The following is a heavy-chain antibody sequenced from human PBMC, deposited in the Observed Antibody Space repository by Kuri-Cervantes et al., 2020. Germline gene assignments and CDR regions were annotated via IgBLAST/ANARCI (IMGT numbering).Heavy chain of an antibody. CDR3: ARVPPLGLQPNPYFDY. V-gene: IGHV3-21*01. J-gene: IGHJ4*02. CDR1: GFTFSSYS. Sequence: GESLKISCAASGFTFSSYSMNRVRQAPGKGLEWVSSISSSSSYIYYADSVKGRFTISRDNAKNSLYLQMNSLRAEDTAVYYCARVPPLGLQPNPYFDYWGQGTLVTVSS. D-gene: IGHD4-11*01. CDR2: ISSSSSYI.